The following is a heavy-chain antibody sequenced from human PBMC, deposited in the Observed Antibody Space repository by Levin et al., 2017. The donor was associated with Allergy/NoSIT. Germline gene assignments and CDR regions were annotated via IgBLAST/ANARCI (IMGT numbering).Heavy chain of an antibody. D-gene: IGHD1-26*01. CDR1: GFTFSSYE. CDR2: ISSSGSTI. Sequence: LSLTCAASGFTFSSYEMNWVRQAPGKGLEWVSYISSSGSTIYYADSVKGRFTISRDNAKNSLYLQMNSLRAEDTAVYYCARDHTSGSPDYWGQGTLVTVSS. V-gene: IGHV3-48*03. J-gene: IGHJ4*02. CDR3: ARDHTSGSPDY.